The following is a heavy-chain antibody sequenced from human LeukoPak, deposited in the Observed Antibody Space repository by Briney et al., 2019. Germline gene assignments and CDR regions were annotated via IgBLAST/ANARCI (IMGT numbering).Heavy chain of an antibody. J-gene: IGHJ4*02. D-gene: IGHD3-22*01. CDR3: AGQLGRSGHSY. Sequence: GGSLRLPCAASGFTVTSNYMSWVRQAPGKGLEWVSIIYSGGSTFYADSVKGRFIISRDISKNTLYLQMNSLRAEDTALYYCAGQLGRSGHSYWGQGTLVTVYS. CDR1: GFTVTSNY. V-gene: IGHV3-66*04. CDR2: IYSGGST.